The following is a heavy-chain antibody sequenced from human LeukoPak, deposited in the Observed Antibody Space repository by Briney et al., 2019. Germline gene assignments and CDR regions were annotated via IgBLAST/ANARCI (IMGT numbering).Heavy chain of an antibody. Sequence: PSETLSLTCTVSGGSISSSSYYWGWIRQPPGKGLEWIGYIYYSGSTNYNPSLKSRVTISVDTSKNQFSLKLSSVTAADTAVYYCARTGYYDFWSGYRTIPNYYYYMDVWGKGTTVTVSS. D-gene: IGHD3-3*01. CDR2: IYYSGST. CDR1: GGSISSSSYY. J-gene: IGHJ6*03. V-gene: IGHV4-61*05. CDR3: ARTGYYDFWSGYRTIPNYYYYMDV.